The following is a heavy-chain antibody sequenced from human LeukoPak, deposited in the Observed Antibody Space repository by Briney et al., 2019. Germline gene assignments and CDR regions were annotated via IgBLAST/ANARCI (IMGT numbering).Heavy chain of an antibody. CDR2: INRSGST. J-gene: IGHJ4*02. CDR1: GGSLSKYY. D-gene: IGHD6-6*01. V-gene: IGHV4-34*01. CDR3: AVPSIASY. Sequence: KPSETLSLTCAVYGGSLSKYYWSWIRQPPGKGLEWIGEINRSGSTNYNPSLKSRVTMSLDTSKNQFSLKMNSMTAADTAVYYCAVPSIASYWGQGTLVTVS.